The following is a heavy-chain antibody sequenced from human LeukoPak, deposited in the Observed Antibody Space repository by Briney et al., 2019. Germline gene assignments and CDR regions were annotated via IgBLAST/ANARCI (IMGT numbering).Heavy chain of an antibody. D-gene: IGHD6-13*01. V-gene: IGHV5-10-1*01. CDR2: IDPSDSYT. CDR1: GYSFTSYW. J-gene: IGHJ4*02. Sequence: GESRKISGKGSGYSFTSYWISGVRQMPGKVLEGMGRIDPSDSYTNYSPSFQGHVTISADKSISTAYLQWSRQKASDTAMYYCARPIAAAGTVWLWWGQGTLVTVSS. CDR3: ARPIAAAGTVWLW.